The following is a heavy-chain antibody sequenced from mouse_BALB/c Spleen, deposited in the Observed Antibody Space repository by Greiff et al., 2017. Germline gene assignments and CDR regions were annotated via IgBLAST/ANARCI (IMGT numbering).Heavy chain of an antibody. D-gene: IGHD1-2*01. CDR2: IYPGSGST. CDR3: ARPSVLRLRGAWFAY. V-gene: IGHV1-55*01. J-gene: IGHJ3*01. Sequence: QVQLQQPGAELVKPGTSVKLSCKASGYNFTSYWINWVKLRPGQGLEWIGDIYPGSGSTNYNEKFKSKATLTVDTSSSTAYMQLSSLASEDSALYYCARPSVLRLRGAWFAYWGQGTLVTVSA. CDR1: GYNFTSYW.